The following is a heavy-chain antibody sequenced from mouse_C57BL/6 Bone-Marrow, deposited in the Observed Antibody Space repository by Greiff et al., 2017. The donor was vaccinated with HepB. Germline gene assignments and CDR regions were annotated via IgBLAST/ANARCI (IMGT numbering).Heavy chain of an antibody. CDR1: GFSLTSYG. Sequence: QVQLQQSGPGLVQPSQSLSITCTVSGFSLTSYGVHWVRQPPGKGLEWLGVIWSGGSTDYNAAFISRLSISKDNSKSQVFFKMNSLQADDTAIYYCAKNYHYYGSSYGYFDVWGTGTTVTVSS. CDR2: IWSGGST. J-gene: IGHJ1*03. D-gene: IGHD1-1*01. CDR3: AKNYHYYGSSYGYFDV. V-gene: IGHV2-4*01.